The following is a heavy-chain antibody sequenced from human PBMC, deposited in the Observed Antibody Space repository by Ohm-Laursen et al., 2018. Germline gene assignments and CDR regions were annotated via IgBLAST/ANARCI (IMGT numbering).Heavy chain of an antibody. V-gene: IGHV4-59*08. D-gene: IGHD4-23*01. CDR1: GGSISSYY. CDR2: IYYSGST. Sequence: SETLSLTCTVSGGSISSYYWSWIRQPPGKGLEWIGYIYYSGSTNYNPSLKGRVTISVDTSKNQFSLKLSSVTAADTAVYYCARHVQNSGNLYYFDYWGQGTLVTVSS. J-gene: IGHJ4*02. CDR3: ARHVQNSGNLYYFDY.